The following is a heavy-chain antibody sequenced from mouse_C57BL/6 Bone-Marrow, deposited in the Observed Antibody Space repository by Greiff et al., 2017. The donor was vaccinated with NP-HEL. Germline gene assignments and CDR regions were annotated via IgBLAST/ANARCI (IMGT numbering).Heavy chain of an antibody. Sequence: VQLQQSGAELARPGASVKLSCKASGYTFTSYGISWVKQRTGQGLEWIGEIYPRSGNTYYNEKFKGKATLTADKSSSTAYMELRSLTSEDSAVYFCSRWESSSGYGDYWGQGTTLTVSS. CDR1: GYTFTSYG. D-gene: IGHD3-2*02. J-gene: IGHJ2*01. V-gene: IGHV1-81*01. CDR2: IYPRSGNT. CDR3: SRWESSSGYGDY.